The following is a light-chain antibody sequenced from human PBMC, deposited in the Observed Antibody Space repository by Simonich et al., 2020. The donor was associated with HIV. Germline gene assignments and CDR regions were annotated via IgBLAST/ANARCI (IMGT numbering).Light chain of an antibody. CDR1: SGRMTSNY. Sequence: NFMLTQPHSVSESPGKTVTISCTRSSGRMTSNYVQWYQQRPGSAPTTVIYEDNQRPSGVPDRFAGAIDRSSNSASLTISGLKTEDEADYYCQSYDSSNFWVFGGGTKLTVL. J-gene: IGLJ3*02. CDR2: EDN. V-gene: IGLV6-57*03. CDR3: QSYDSSNFWV.